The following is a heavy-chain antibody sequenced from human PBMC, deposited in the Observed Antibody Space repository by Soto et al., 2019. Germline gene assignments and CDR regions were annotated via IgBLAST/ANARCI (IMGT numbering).Heavy chain of an antibody. CDR1: GGTFSSYA. D-gene: IGHD3-22*01. J-gene: IGHJ4*02. V-gene: IGHV1-69*13. Sequence: SVKVSCKASGGTFSSYAISWVRQAPGQGLEWMGGIIPIFGTANYAQKFQGRVTITADESTSTAYMELSSLRSGDTAVYYCAXCNYYDNSGGPPLYYFDYWGQGTLVTVSS. CDR2: IIPIFGTA. CDR3: AXCNYYDNSGGPPLYYFDY.